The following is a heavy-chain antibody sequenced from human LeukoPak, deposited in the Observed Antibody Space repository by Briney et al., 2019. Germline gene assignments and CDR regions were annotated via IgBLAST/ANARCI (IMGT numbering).Heavy chain of an antibody. CDR2: INHSGST. J-gene: IGHJ4*02. CDR3: ARARDGYNTDY. Sequence: SETLSLTCAVYGGSFSGYYWSWIRQPPGKGLEWIGEINHSGSTNYNPSLKSRVTISVDTSKNQFSLKLSSVTAADTAVYYCARARDGYNTDYWGQGTLVTASS. V-gene: IGHV4-34*01. D-gene: IGHD5-12*01. CDR1: GGSFSGYY.